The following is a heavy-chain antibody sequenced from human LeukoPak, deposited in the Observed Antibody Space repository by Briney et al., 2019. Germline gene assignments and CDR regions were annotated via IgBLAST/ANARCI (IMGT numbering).Heavy chain of an antibody. V-gene: IGHV1-46*01. J-gene: IGHJ4*02. D-gene: IGHD6-19*01. CDR2: INPSGGST. Sequence: GASVKVSCKASGYTFTSYYMHWVRQAPGQGLEWMGIINPSGGSTSYAQKFQGRVTITADKSTSTAYMELSSLRSEDTAVYYCARARGLGYSSGWYMVWGQGTLVTVSS. CDR1: GYTFTSYY. CDR3: ARARGLGYSSGWYMV.